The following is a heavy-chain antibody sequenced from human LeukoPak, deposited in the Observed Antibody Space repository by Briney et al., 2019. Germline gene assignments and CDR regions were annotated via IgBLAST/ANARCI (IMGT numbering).Heavy chain of an antibody. V-gene: IGHV3-53*05. Sequence: PGGSLLLSCAAAGCTVNSNYLSWFRQAPGRGLQGVLVIYCGGSTYYADSVKVRFTISRDNSKNTLYLQMNSLRAEDTAVYYCARGVVVAAIFDDWGQGTLVTVSS. CDR3: ARGVVVAAIFDD. CDR1: GCTVNSNY. J-gene: IGHJ4*02. D-gene: IGHD2-15*01. CDR2: IYCGGST.